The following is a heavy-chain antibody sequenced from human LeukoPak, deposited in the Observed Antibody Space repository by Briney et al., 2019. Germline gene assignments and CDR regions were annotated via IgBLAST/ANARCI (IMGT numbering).Heavy chain of an antibody. CDR2: IRFDGSNT. Sequence: PGGSLRLSCAASGFTFSSYGMHWVRQAPGKGLEGVAFIRFDGSNTYYADSVKGRFTISRDNSKNTLYLQMNSLRAEDTAVYYCAKDAPYYDSSGTHIDYWGQGTLVTVSS. CDR3: AKDAPYYDSSGTHIDY. V-gene: IGHV3-30*02. J-gene: IGHJ4*02. CDR1: GFTFSSYG. D-gene: IGHD3-22*01.